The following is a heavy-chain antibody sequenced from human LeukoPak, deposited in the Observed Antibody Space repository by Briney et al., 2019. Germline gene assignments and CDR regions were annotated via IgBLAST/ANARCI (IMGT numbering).Heavy chain of an antibody. D-gene: IGHD2-15*01. V-gene: IGHV4-38-2*02. Sequence: PSETLSLTCTVSGYSISNIYYWGWSRQPPGQGLEWIGIISQGGSTYYNPSLKSRVTISVDTSKNQFSLKLSSVTAADTAVYYCARLSGGSCYWGQGTPVIVSS. CDR3: ARLSGGSCY. CDR2: ISQGGST. J-gene: IGHJ4*02. CDR1: GYSISNIYY.